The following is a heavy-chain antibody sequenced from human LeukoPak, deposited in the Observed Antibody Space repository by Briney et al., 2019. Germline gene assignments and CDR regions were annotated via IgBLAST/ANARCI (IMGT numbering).Heavy chain of an antibody. CDR3: VVTQKWLAFDY. V-gene: IGHV4-59*08. D-gene: IGHD6-19*01. J-gene: IGHJ4*02. CDR2: WRYDGSP. Sequence: SETLSLTCAVSGGSISGRYWSWIRQPPGKGLEWIANWRYDGSPNYTPSLEGRATISLDTSKNQFSLRLTSVTAADTAVYYCVVTQKWLAFDYWGQGTLVTVSS. CDR1: GGSISGRY.